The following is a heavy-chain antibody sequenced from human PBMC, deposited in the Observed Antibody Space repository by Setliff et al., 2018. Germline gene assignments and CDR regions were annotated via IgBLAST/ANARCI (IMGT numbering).Heavy chain of an antibody. CDR1: GYTFTGYY. Sequence: GASVKVSCKASGYTFTGYYMHWVRQAPGQGLEWMGWISAYNGNTNYAQKLQGRVTMTTDTSTRTAYMELSSLRSEDTAVYYCATLGPDDLWGRGTLVTVSS. J-gene: IGHJ2*01. D-gene: IGHD7-27*01. CDR2: ISAYNGNT. CDR3: ATLGPDDL. V-gene: IGHV1-18*04.